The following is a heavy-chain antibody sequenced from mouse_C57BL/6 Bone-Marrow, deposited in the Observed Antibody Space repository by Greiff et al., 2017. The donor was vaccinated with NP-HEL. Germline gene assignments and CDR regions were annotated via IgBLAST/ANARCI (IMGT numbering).Heavy chain of an antibody. D-gene: IGHD1-1*01. CDR1: GYTFTSYW. CDR2: IDPSDSYT. CDR3: ATSITTVVAPDY. Sequence: QVQLQQPGAELVRPGTSVKLSCKASGYTFTSYWMHWVKQRPGQGLEWIGVIDPSDSYTNYNQKFKGKATLTVDTSSSTAYMQLSSLTSEDSAVYYCATSITTVVAPDYWGQGTTLTVSS. J-gene: IGHJ2*01. V-gene: IGHV1-59*01.